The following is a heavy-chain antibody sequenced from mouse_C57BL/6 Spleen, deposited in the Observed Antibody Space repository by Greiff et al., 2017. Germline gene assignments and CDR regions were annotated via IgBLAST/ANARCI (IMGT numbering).Heavy chain of an antibody. CDR3: ARHEGTGTYPYWYFDV. Sequence: QVQLQQSGAELVKPGASVKLSCKASGYTFTEYTIPWVKQRSGQGLVWIGWFYPGSGSINYNEKFKDKATLTADKSSSKVYMERRRLTSEDSAVYFCARHEGTGTYPYWYFDVWGTGTTVTVSS. CDR1: GYTFTEYT. V-gene: IGHV1-62-2*01. D-gene: IGHD4-1*01. CDR2: FYPGSGSI. J-gene: IGHJ1*03.